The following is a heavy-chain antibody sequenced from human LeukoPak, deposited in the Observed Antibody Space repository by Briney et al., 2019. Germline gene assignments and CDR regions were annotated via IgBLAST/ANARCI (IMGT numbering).Heavy chain of an antibody. V-gene: IGHV3-30-3*01. CDR1: GFTFSSYA. CDR2: ISYDGSNK. D-gene: IGHD4-23*01. J-gene: IGHJ4*02. Sequence: PGGSLRLSCAASGFTFSSYAMHWVRQAPGKGLEWVAVISYDGSNKYYADSVKGRFTISRDNSKNTLYLQMTSLRAEDTAVYYCARDPCGGNSSPYFDYWGQGTLVTVSS. CDR3: ARDPCGGNSSPYFDY.